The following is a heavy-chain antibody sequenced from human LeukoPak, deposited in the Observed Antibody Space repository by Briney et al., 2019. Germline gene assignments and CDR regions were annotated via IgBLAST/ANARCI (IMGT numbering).Heavy chain of an antibody. CDR1: GYTFTSYY. D-gene: IGHD3-22*01. J-gene: IGHJ4*02. V-gene: IGHV1-46*01. Sequence: ASVTVSCKASGYTFTSYYMHWVRQAPGQGLEWMGIINPSGGSTSYAQKFQGRVTMTRDTSTSTVYMELSSLRSEDTAVYYCARGSRTYYYDSSGPGGYWGQGTLVTVSS. CDR2: INPSGGST. CDR3: ARGSRTYYYDSSGPGGY.